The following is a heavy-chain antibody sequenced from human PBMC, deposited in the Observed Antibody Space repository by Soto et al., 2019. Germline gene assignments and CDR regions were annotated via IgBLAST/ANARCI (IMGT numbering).Heavy chain of an antibody. D-gene: IGHD6-19*01. CDR2: MTPSGRI. V-gene: IGHV4-34*01. CDR3: ASRSGWSDF. J-gene: IGHJ4*02. CDR1: GGSLRNYF. Sequence: SETLSLTCTVNGGSLRNYFWSWIRQSPGKGLEWIGDMTPSGRINVSPSLKSRVTISVDTSKNQFSLTLSSVTAADKAVYFCASRSGWSDFWGQGVLVNVSS.